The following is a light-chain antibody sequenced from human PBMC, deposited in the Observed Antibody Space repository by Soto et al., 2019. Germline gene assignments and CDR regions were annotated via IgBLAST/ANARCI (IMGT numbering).Light chain of an antibody. CDR3: QQYNSYPWT. Sequence: DIRMTQSPPSLSASIGDRVTITCRASQSISNYLNWYQQKPGKAPKLLIYAASSLQSGVPSRFRGSGSGTDFTLTVSSLQPEDFATYYCQQYNSYPWTFGQGTKVDIK. CDR1: QSISNY. J-gene: IGKJ1*01. V-gene: IGKV1-39*01. CDR2: AAS.